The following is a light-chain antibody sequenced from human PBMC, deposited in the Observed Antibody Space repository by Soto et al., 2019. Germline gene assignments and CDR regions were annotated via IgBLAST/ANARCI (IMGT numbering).Light chain of an antibody. Sequence: EIVLTQSPGTLSLSPGERATLSCRASHSVSSSYLAWYQQKPGQAPRLLIYGASSRATGIPDRFSGSGSGTYFTLTISRLEPEDFAVYYGQQYGSSPPITFGQGTRLEIK. V-gene: IGKV3-20*01. CDR1: HSVSSSY. CDR2: GAS. J-gene: IGKJ5*01. CDR3: QQYGSSPPIT.